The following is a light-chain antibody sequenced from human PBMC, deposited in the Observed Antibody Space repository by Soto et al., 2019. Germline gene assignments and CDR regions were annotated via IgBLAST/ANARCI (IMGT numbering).Light chain of an antibody. CDR3: QQYNTFART. V-gene: IGKV1-5*03. CDR1: QSINSW. CDR2: KAS. J-gene: IGKJ1*01. Sequence: DFQMTQSPSTLSASVGDRVTITCRASQSINSWLAWYQQKPGRAPKLLIYKASTLESGVPSRFSGSGSGTEFTLTISSLQPDDFATYYCQQYNTFARTFGQVTKVEIK.